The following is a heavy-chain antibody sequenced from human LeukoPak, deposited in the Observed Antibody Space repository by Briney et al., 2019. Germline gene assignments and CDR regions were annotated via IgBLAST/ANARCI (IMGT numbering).Heavy chain of an antibody. Sequence: ASVKVSCKASGYTFTGYYMHWVRQAPGQGLEWMGWINPNSGGTNYAQKFQGRVTMTRDTSISTAYMELSRLRSDDTAVYYCARQLVMAYNWFDPWGQGTLVTVSS. D-gene: IGHD6-6*01. CDR2: INPNSGGT. V-gene: IGHV1-2*02. J-gene: IGHJ5*02. CDR3: ARQLVMAYNWFDP. CDR1: GYTFTGYY.